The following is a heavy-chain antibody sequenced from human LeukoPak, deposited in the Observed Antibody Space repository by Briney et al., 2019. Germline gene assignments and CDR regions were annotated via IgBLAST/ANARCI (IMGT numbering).Heavy chain of an antibody. D-gene: IGHD4-17*01. CDR2: ISAYNGNT. CDR1: GYTFTSYG. CDR3: ARGSSRGVTTPPGY. Sequence: ASVKVSCKASGYTFTSYGISWVRQAPGQGLEWMGWISAYNGNTNYAQKLQGRVTMTTDKYTSIAYMELRSLRSDDTAVYYCARGSSRGVTTPPGYWGQGTLVTVSS. V-gene: IGHV1-18*01. J-gene: IGHJ4*02.